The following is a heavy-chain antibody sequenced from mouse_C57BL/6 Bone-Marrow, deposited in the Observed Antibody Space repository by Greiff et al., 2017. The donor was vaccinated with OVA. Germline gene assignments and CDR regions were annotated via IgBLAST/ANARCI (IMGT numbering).Heavy chain of an antibody. J-gene: IGHJ4*01. D-gene: IGHD1-1*01. CDR2: ISYDGSN. V-gene: IGHV3-6*01. Sequence: EVKLQESGPGLVKPSQSLSLTCSVTGYSITSGYYWNWIRQFPGNKLEWMGYISYDGSNNYNPSLKNRISITRDTSKNQFFLKLNSVTTEDTATYYCARGGFYYYGYAMDYWGQGTSVTVSS. CDR3: ARGGFYYYGYAMDY. CDR1: GYSITSGYY.